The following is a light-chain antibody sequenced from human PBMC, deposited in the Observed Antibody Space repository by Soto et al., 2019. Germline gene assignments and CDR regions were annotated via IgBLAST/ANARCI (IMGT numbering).Light chain of an antibody. CDR1: QSVSSW. V-gene: IGKV1-5*01. Sequence: DIQMTQSPSSLSASVGDTVTINCRANQSVSSWLAWYQQKPGQTPKLLIYDASTLETGVPSRFAGSEAETESTLTISGLQPDDFATYYCQQCSSYPWTFGQGTRVEIK. CDR3: QQCSSYPWT. J-gene: IGKJ1*01. CDR2: DAS.